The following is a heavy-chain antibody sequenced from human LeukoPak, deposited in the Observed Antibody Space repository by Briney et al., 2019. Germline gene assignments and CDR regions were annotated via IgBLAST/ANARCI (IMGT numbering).Heavy chain of an antibody. V-gene: IGHV1-69*01. Sequence: GSSVKVSCXASGGTFSSYAISWVRQAPGQGLEWMGGIIPIFGTANYAQKFQGRVTITADESTGTAYMELSSLRSEDTAVYYCAIEFSSGYFNWFDPWGQGTLVTVSS. CDR2: IIPIFGTA. CDR3: AIEFSSGYFNWFDP. D-gene: IGHD3-22*01. J-gene: IGHJ5*02. CDR1: GGTFSSYA.